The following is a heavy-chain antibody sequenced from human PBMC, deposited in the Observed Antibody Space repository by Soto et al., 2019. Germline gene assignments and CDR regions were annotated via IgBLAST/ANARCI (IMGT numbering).Heavy chain of an antibody. V-gene: IGHV4-34*01. J-gene: IGHJ5*02. CDR1: GGSFSGYY. Sequence: SETLSLTCAVYGGSFSGYYWSWIRQPPGKGLEWIGEINHSGSTNYNPSLKSRVTISVDTSKNQFSLKLSFVTAADTAVYYCAGKTNWFDPWGQGTLVTVSS. CDR3: AGKTNWFDP. CDR2: INHSGST.